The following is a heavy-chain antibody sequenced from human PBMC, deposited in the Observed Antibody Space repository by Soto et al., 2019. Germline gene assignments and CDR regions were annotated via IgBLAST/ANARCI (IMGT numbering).Heavy chain of an antibody. CDR1: GFTVSSNY. CDR3: AREATGDGRYFDY. V-gene: IGHV3-53*01. J-gene: IGHJ4*02. CDR2: IYSGGST. D-gene: IGHD7-27*01. Sequence: GGSLRLSCAASGFTVSSNYMSWVRQAPGKGLEWVSVIYSGGSTYYADSVKGRFTISRDNSKNTLYLQMNSLRAEDTSLYYCAREATGDGRYFDYWGQGTLVTVSS.